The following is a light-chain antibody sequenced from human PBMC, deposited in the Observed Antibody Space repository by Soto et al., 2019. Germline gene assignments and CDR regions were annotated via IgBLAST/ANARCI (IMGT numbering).Light chain of an antibody. J-gene: IGLJ1*01. CDR2: EVS. CDR3: SSYAGSNNWN. V-gene: IGLV2-8*01. Sequence: QSALTQPPSASGSPGQSVTISCTGTSSDVGGYNYVSWYQQRPGKAPKLMIYEVSKRPSGVPDRFSGSKSGNTASLTVSGLQAEDEAYYYCSSYAGSNNWNFGAGTKLTVL. CDR1: SSDVGGYNY.